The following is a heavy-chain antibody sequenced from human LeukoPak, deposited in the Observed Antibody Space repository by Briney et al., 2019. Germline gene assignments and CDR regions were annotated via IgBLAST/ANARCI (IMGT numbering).Heavy chain of an antibody. CDR1: GYSFSSYA. CDR3: AKGSLGYCTDGVCSLYYFDY. CDR2: ISGSGYTT. D-gene: IGHD2-8*01. Sequence: PGGSRRLSCAASGYSFSSYAMSRVRQAPGKGLEWVSGISGSGYTTYYADSVKGRFTISRDNSKNTLYLQMNILRAEDTAVYYCAKGSLGYCTDGVCSLYYFDYWGQGTLVTVSS. V-gene: IGHV3-23*01. J-gene: IGHJ4*02.